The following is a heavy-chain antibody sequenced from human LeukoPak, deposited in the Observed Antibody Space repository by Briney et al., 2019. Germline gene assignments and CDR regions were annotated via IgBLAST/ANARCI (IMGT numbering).Heavy chain of an antibody. D-gene: IGHD5-18*01. V-gene: IGHV3-48*03. CDR3: ARVSGYSYEYRWYFDL. CDR2: ISSSGSTI. Sequence: GGSLRLSCAASGFTFSSYEMNWVRQAPGKGLEWVSYISSSGSTIYYADSVKGRFTISRDNAKNSLYLQMNSLRAEDTAVYYCARVSGYSYEYRWYFDLWGRGTLVTVSS. CDR1: GFTFSSYE. J-gene: IGHJ2*01.